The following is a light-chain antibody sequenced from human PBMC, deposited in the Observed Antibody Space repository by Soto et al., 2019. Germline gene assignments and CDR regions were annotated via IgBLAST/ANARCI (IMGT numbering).Light chain of an antibody. CDR1: QSISSW. Sequence: DIQMTQSPSTLSASVGDKVTITCRASQSISSWLAWYQQKPGKAPKLLIYDASSLERGVPSRFSGSGSETEFTLNISSLQPDDFATYYCQQYNSYSHTFGQGTKLEIK. J-gene: IGKJ2*01. CDR2: DAS. V-gene: IGKV1-5*01. CDR3: QQYNSYSHT.